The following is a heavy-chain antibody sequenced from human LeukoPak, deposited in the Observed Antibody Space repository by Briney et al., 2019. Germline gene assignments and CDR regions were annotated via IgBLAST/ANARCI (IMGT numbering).Heavy chain of an antibody. D-gene: IGHD1-26*01. V-gene: IGHV4-39*01. CDR2: IYSSGST. CDR1: GGSISSNNYY. CDR3: ARNQSTSRETYFDY. J-gene: IGHJ4*02. Sequence: SETLSLTCTVSGGSISSNNYYWGWIRQPPGKGLEWIGSIYSSGSTSYSPFLKSRVTISVDTSKNQFSLKLSSVTAADTAVYYCARNQSTSRETYFDYWGQGTLVTASS.